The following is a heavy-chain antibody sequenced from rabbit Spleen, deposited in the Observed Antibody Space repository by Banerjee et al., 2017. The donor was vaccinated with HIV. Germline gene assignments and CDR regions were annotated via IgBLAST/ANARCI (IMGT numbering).Heavy chain of an antibody. CDR3: ARDSGSSFSSYGMDL. D-gene: IGHD8-1*01. V-gene: IGHV1S45*01. CDR2: IDSGSSGFT. Sequence: QEQLVESGGGLVQPEGSLTLTCTASGFDLTIYYYMCWVRQAPGKGLEWIACIDSGSSGFTYFASWAKGRFTISKTSSTTVTLQMTSLTAADTATYFCARDSGSSFSSYGMDLWGPGTLVTVS. CDR1: GFDLTIYYY. J-gene: IGHJ6*01.